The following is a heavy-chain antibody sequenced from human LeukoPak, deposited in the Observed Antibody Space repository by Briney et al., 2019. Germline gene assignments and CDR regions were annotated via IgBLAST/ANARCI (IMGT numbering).Heavy chain of an antibody. Sequence: ASVKVSCKASGYTFTSYDINWVRQATGQGLEWMGWMNPNSGNTGYAQKFQGRVTMTRNTSISTAYMELSSLRSEDTAVYYCARDLVKGGSGSYGYYYYGMDVWGQGTTVTVSS. CDR2: MNPNSGNT. CDR3: ARDLVKGGSGSYGYYYYGMDV. V-gene: IGHV1-8*01. CDR1: GYTFTSYD. D-gene: IGHD3-10*01. J-gene: IGHJ6*02.